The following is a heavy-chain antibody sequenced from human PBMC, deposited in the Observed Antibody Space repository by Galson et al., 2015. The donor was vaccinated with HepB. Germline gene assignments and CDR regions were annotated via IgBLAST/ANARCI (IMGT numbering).Heavy chain of an antibody. CDR2: ISSSSSTI. V-gene: IGHV3-48*01. Sequence: SLRLSCAASGFTFSSYSMNWVRQAPGKGLEWVSYISSSSSTIYYADSVKGRFTISRDNAKNSLYLQMNSLRAEDTAVYYCARGDVEVWFGVKPREEYYFDYWGQGTLVTVSS. D-gene: IGHD3-10*01. CDR1: GFTFSSYS. J-gene: IGHJ4*02. CDR3: ARGDVEVWFGVKPREEYYFDY.